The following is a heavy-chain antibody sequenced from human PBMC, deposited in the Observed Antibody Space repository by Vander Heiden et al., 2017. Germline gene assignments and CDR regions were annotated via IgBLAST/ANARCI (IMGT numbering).Heavy chain of an antibody. Sequence: QVQLVESGGGVVQPGRSLRLSCAASGFIFSSYGIHWVRTAPGEGLEWVAIISYDGSDKNYADSVKGRFTVSRDNSRNTLFLQMNSLRAEDTAVYYCAKDLGYYDSRGYFDLWGQGTPVTVSS. CDR2: ISYDGSDK. CDR1: GFIFSSYG. CDR3: AKDLGYYDSRGYFDL. V-gene: IGHV3-30*18. J-gene: IGHJ5*02. D-gene: IGHD3-22*01.